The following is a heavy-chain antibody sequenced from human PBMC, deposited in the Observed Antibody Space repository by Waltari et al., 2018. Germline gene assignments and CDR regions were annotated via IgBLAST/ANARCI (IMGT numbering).Heavy chain of an antibody. D-gene: IGHD3-10*01. Sequence: QVQLVQSGAEVKKPGSSVKVSCKASGGTFSSYAISWVRQAPGQGLEWMGGIIPILGTEKYAKKFQGRVTITADESTSTAYMELSSLGSEDTAVYYCARDLDMVRGVIAEQYYYGMDVWGQGTTVTVSS. CDR1: GGTFSSYA. CDR2: IIPILGTE. J-gene: IGHJ6*02. CDR3: ARDLDMVRGVIAEQYYYGMDV. V-gene: IGHV1-69*01.